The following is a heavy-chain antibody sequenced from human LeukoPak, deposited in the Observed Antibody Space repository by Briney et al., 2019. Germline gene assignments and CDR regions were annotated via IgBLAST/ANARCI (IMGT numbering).Heavy chain of an antibody. CDR3: TRLSHVAGAPKVSWFDP. V-gene: IGHV4-38-2*02. Sequence: TSETLSLTCTVSAYSISNGFVWGWIRQPPGKGLRWIASIYHSGTTYYNPSLKGRVTMSVDTSKNQFSLRLSSVTAADTAVYYCTRLSHVAGAPKVSWFDPWGQGTLVTVSS. J-gene: IGHJ5*02. CDR2: IYHSGTT. CDR1: AYSISNGFV. D-gene: IGHD1-26*01.